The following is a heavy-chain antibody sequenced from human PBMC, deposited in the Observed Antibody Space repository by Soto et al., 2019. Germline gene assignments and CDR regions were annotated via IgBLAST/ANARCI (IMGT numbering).Heavy chain of an antibody. CDR3: TSRIYYRNTVTFDV. J-gene: IGHJ3*01. CDR1: NFTVSTNY. CDR2: IYSGGST. D-gene: IGHD3-10*01. V-gene: IGHV3-53*01. Sequence: EVQLVESGGGLIQPGGSLRLSCAASNFTVSTNYLSWVRQAPGKGLEWVSVIYSGGSTSYADSVQGQFSVSRDKSKNTVSLQMNSLRAEDTAVYYCTSRIYYRNTVTFDVWGQGTMVTVSS.